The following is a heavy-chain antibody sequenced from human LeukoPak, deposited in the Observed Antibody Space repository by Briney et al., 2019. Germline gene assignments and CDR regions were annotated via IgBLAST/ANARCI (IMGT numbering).Heavy chain of an antibody. CDR2: INPNSGGT. CDR3: VRELEFRAAGVPFPFAY. J-gene: IGHJ4*02. V-gene: IGHV1-2*02. CDR1: GYTFTGYY. Sequence: ASVTVSCKASGYTFTGYYMHWVRQAPGQGLEWMGWINPNSGGTNYAQKFQGRVTMTRDTSISTAYMELSRLRSDDTAVYYCVRELEFRAAGVPFPFAYWGQGTLVIVSS. D-gene: IGHD3-3*02.